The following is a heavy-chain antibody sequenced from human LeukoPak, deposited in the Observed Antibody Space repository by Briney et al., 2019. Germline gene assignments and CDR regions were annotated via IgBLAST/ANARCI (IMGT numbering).Heavy chain of an antibody. CDR3: ARGVELVWSDY. V-gene: IGHV4-34*01. CDR1: GGSFSGYY. J-gene: IGHJ4*02. Sequence: SETLSLTCAVYGGSFSGYYWSWIRQPPGEGLEWIGEINHSGSTNYNPSLKGRVPISVDTSKNQFSLKLSSVTAADTAVYYCARGVELVWSDYWGQGTLVTVSS. D-gene: IGHD6-6*01. CDR2: INHSGST.